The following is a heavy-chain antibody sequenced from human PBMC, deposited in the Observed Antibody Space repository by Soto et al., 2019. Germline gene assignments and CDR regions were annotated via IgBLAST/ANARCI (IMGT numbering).Heavy chain of an antibody. J-gene: IGHJ4*02. D-gene: IGHD4-17*01. V-gene: IGHV4-59*12. CDR1: GGSISSYY. CDR3: ARSQTTVTSYDY. CDR2: IYYSGST. Sequence: SETLSLTCTVSGGSISSYYWSWIRQSPGKGLEWIGYIYYSGSTNYNPSLKSRVTISVDTSKNQFSLKLSSVTAADTAVYYCARSQTTVTSYDYWGQGTLVTVSS.